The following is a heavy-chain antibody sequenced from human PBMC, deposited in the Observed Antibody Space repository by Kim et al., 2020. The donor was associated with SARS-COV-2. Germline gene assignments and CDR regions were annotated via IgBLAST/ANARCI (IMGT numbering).Heavy chain of an antibody. Sequence: SETLSLTCAVYGGSFSGYYWSWIRQPPGKGLEWIGEINHSGSTNYNPSLKSRVTISVDTSKNQFSLKLSSVTAADTAVYYCARFDWGGWSYNYYFDYWCQGTLVTVSS. V-gene: IGHV4-34*01. J-gene: IGHJ4*02. CDR1: GGSFSGYY. CDR3: ARFDWGGWSYNYYFDY. CDR2: INHSGST. D-gene: IGHD1-26*01.